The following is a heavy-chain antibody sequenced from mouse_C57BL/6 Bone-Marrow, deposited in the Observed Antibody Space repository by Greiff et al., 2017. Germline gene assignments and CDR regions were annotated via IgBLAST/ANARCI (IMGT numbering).Heavy chain of an antibody. D-gene: IGHD1-1*01. J-gene: IGHJ4*01. CDR1: GYTFTSYW. CDR3: ARSVGAKGYAVDY. V-gene: IGHV1-69*01. Sequence: VQLQQPGAELVMPGASVKLSCKASGYTFTSYWMHWVKQRPGQGLEWIGEIDPSDSYTNYNQKFKGKSTLTVDKSSSTAYMQLSSLTSEDSAVYYFARSVGAKGYAVDYWGQGTSVTVSS. CDR2: IDPSDSYT.